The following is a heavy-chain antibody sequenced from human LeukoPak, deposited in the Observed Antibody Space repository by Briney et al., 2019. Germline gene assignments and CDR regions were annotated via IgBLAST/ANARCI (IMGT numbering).Heavy chain of an antibody. V-gene: IGHV3-23*01. Sequence: PGGPLRLSCAASGFTFSSYAMSWIRQAPGKGLDWVSAISGGGEDTYYPDSVKGRFTISRDNSKNTLYLQMSSLRAEDTAIYYCAKPRAMTTGVGRYFDLWGRGTLVTVSS. D-gene: IGHD1-1*01. CDR2: ISGGGEDT. J-gene: IGHJ2*01. CDR3: AKPRAMTTGVGRYFDL. CDR1: GFTFSSYA.